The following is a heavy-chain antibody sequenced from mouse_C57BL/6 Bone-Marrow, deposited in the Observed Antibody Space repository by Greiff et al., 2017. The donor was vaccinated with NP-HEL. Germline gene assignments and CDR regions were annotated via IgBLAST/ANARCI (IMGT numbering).Heavy chain of an antibody. J-gene: IGHJ1*03. CDR2: IHPNSGST. V-gene: IGHV1-64*01. CDR1: GYTFTSYW. D-gene: IGHD2-3*01. Sequence: VQRVESGAELVKPGASVKLSCKASGYTFTSYWMHWVKQRPGQGLEWIGMIHPNSGSTNYNEKFKSKATLTVDKSSSTAYMQLSSLTSEDSAVYYCERAIYDGYCWYFDVWGTGTTVTVSS. CDR3: ERAIYDGYCWYFDV.